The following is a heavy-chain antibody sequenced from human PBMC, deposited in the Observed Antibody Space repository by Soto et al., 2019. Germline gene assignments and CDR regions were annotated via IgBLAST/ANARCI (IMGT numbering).Heavy chain of an antibody. CDR1: GGSFSGYY. Sequence: SETLSLTCAVYGGSFSGYYWSWIRQPPGKGLEWIGEINHSGSTNYNPSLKSRVTISVDTSKNQFSLKLSSVTAADTAVYYCASSKYYYGSGSYYKGYYYYYMDVWGKGTTVTVSS. CDR3: ASSKYYYGSGSYYKGYYYYYMDV. V-gene: IGHV4-34*01. CDR2: INHSGST. D-gene: IGHD3-10*01. J-gene: IGHJ6*03.